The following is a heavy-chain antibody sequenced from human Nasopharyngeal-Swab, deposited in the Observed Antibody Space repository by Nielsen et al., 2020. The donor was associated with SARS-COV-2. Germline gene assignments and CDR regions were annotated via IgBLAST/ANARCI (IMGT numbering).Heavy chain of an antibody. CDR1: GCTFSSYA. CDR3: ARDYQGIGAAAINWFDP. J-gene: IGHJ5*02. Sequence: SVKVSCKASGCTFSSYAISWVRQAPGQGLEWMGGIIPIFGTADYAQKFQGRVTITADESTSTAYMELSSLRSEDTAVYYCARDYQGIGAAAINWFDPWGQGTLITVSS. D-gene: IGHD6-13*01. V-gene: IGHV1-69*13. CDR2: IIPIFGTA.